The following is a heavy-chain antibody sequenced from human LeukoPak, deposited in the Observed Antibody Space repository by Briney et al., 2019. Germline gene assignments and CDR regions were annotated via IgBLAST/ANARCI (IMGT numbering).Heavy chain of an antibody. D-gene: IGHD2-15*01. Sequence: SGGSLRLSCAPSEFTFSSYAMHWVRQAPGKGLEWVAVIWHDGSNEYYGDSVKGRFTISRDNSKNTLYLQMNSLRAEDTAVYYCARGRLCSGGHCYLNFDYWGQGTLVTVSS. CDR3: ARGRLCSGGHCYLNFDY. CDR1: EFTFSSYA. CDR2: IWHDGSNE. J-gene: IGHJ4*02. V-gene: IGHV3-33*01.